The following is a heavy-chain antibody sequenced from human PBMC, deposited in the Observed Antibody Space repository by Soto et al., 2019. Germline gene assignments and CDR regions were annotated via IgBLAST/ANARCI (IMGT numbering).Heavy chain of an antibody. D-gene: IGHD6-13*01. CDR1: GGTFSTYA. V-gene: IGHV1-69*05. Sequence: QVQLVQSGAEVKKPGSSVKVSCKAFGGTFSTYAVSWVRQAPGQGLEWVGGIIPSTGSTNHAQKFQGRVXXXXXXXXXXXXXXXXXXXXXXXXXYYCARGGSSSDYWGQGTLVTVSS. CDR3: ARGGSSSDY. J-gene: IGHJ4*02. CDR2: IIPSTGST.